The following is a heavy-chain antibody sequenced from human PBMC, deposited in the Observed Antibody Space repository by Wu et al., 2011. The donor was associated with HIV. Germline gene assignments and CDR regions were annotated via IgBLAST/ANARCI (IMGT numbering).Heavy chain of an antibody. CDR2: IRTYNGET. J-gene: IGHJ4*02. D-gene: IGHD5-12*01. Sequence: KKPGASVKVSCKASGYTFTSYGISWVRQAPGQGLEWIGWIRTYNGETNYAQNLQGRVTVTTDTSTSTVYMEVRSLRSDDTAVYYCARDPPGYPYYFDYWGQGTLVTVSS. CDR3: ARDPPGYPYYFDY. V-gene: IGHV1-18*01. CDR1: GYTFTSYG.